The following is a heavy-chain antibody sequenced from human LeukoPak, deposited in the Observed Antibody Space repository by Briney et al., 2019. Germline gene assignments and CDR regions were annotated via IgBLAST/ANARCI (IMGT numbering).Heavy chain of an antibody. J-gene: IGHJ4*02. Sequence: GGSLGLSCAASGFTFSSYGMHWVRQAPGKGLEWVAVIWYDGSNKYYADSVKGRFTISRDNSKNTLYLQMSSLKPEDTAVYYCASRGSYSSFDYWGQGTLVTVSS. CDR3: ASRGSYSSFDY. D-gene: IGHD1-26*01. V-gene: IGHV3-33*01. CDR2: IWYDGSNK. CDR1: GFTFSSYG.